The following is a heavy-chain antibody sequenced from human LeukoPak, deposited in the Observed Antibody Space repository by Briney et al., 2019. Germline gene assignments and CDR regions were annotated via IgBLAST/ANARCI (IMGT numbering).Heavy chain of an antibody. V-gene: IGHV1-69*06. CDR2: IIPIFGTA. CDR1: GGTFSSYA. Sequence: GASVKVSCKASGGTFSSYAISWVRQAPGQGLEWMGGIIPIFGTANYAQKFQGRVTITADKSTSTAYMELSSLRSEDTAVYYCAIETGSGWYRRSFDYWGQGTLVTVSS. D-gene: IGHD6-19*01. CDR3: AIETGSGWYRRSFDY. J-gene: IGHJ4*02.